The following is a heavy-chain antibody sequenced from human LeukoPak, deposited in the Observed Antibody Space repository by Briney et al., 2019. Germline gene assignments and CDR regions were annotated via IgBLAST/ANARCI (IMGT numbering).Heavy chain of an antibody. Sequence: SETLSLTCTVSNGSVNTYYWSWIRQPPGKGLEWMGYISYSGTTDYNPSFKSRVTISVDTSKNQFSLKLSSVTAADTAVYYCARGRFLDAFDIWGQGTMVTVSS. D-gene: IGHD3-3*01. CDR1: NGSVNTYY. V-gene: IGHV4-59*02. J-gene: IGHJ3*02. CDR3: ARGRFLDAFDI. CDR2: ISYSGTT.